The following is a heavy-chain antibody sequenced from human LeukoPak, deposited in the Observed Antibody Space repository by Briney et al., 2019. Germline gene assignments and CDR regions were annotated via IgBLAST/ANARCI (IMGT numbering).Heavy chain of an antibody. V-gene: IGHV4-59*01. J-gene: IGHJ6*03. CDR2: IYYSGST. CDR3: ARGVVGVHYYYYYMDV. Sequence: PSETMSLTCTVSGGSISSYYWSWIRQPPGKGLEWIGYIYYSGSTNYNPSLKSRVTISVDTSKNQFSLKLSSVTAADTAVHYCARGVVGVHYYYYYMDVWGKGTTVTVSS. CDR1: GGSISSYY. D-gene: IGHD3-16*01.